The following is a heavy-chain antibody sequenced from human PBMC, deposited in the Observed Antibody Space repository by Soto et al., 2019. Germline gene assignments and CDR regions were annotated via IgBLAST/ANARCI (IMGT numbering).Heavy chain of an antibody. D-gene: IGHD3-3*01. CDR1: SGSISSSSFH. Sequence: PSETLSLTCTVSSGSISSSSFHWGWIRQPPGKGLEWIGRIYYSGSTYYSPSLKSRVTISVDTSKNQFSLKLSSVTAADTAVYYCARAPGIFGVVNYYYYGMDVWDKGTTVTLSS. CDR2: IYYSGST. CDR3: ARAPGIFGVVNYYYYGMDV. V-gene: IGHV4-39*07. J-gene: IGHJ6*04.